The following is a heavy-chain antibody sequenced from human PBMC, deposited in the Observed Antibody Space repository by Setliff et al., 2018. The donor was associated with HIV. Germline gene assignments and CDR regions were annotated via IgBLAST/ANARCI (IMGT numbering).Heavy chain of an antibody. CDR2: ISWNCKII. J-gene: IGHJ6*03. CDR3: AKAKWLPRNSFYYYMDV. D-gene: IGHD6-19*01. V-gene: IGHV3-20*04. Sequence: GGSLRLSCATSGFTFGDYLMSWVRQVPGKGLEWVSGISWNCKIIGYGDSVRGRFTISRDDAKNSLYLQMNSLRAEDTGLYYCAKAKWLPRNSFYYYMDVWGKGTTVTVSS. CDR1: GFTFGDYL.